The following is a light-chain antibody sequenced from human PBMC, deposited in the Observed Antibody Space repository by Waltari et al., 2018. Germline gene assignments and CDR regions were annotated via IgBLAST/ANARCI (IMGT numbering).Light chain of an antibody. J-gene: IGLJ3*02. Sequence: QLVLTQSPSASASLGASVKLTCTLSSGHSSNIIAWHQQQPEKGPRYLMKVNSDGSHSKGDEIPDRVSGSGSGAERYLTISSVQSEDGADYYCQTGGHGTWVFGGGTKLTVL. V-gene: IGLV4-69*01. CDR1: SGHSSNI. CDR3: QTGGHGTWV. CDR2: VNSDGSH.